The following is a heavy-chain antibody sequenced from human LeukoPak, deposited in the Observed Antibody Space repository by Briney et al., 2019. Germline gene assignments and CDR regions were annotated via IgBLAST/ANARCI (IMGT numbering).Heavy chain of an antibody. V-gene: IGHV1-18*01. CDR2: ISAYNGNT. J-gene: IGHJ5*02. D-gene: IGHD3-3*01. CDR1: GYTFTSYG. CDR3: ARDEYYDFCSGYPCRFDP. Sequence: ASVKVSCKASGYTFTSYGISWVRQAAGQALEWMGWISAYNGNTNCAQKLQGKVTLTTDTSTGTAYMELRSLRSNDTAVYYCARDEYYDFCSGYPCRFDPWGQGTLVTVST.